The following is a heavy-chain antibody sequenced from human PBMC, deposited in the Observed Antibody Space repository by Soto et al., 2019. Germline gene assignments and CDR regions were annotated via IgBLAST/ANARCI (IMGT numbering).Heavy chain of an antibody. Sequence: GGSLRLSCAASGFTFSSYAMSWVRQAPGKGLEWVSAISGSGGSTYYADSVKGRFTISRDNSKNTLYLQMNSLRAEDTAVYYCAKDYIYSYGSSPFDYWGQGTLVTVSS. CDR2: ISGSGGST. CDR1: GFTFSSYA. CDR3: AKDYIYSYGSSPFDY. V-gene: IGHV3-23*01. J-gene: IGHJ4*02. D-gene: IGHD5-18*01.